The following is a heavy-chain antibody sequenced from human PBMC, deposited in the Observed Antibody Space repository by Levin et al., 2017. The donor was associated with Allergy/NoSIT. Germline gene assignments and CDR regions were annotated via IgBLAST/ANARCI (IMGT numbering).Heavy chain of an antibody. V-gene: IGHV3-15*01. D-gene: IGHD6-13*01. CDR1: GFTFSNAW. Sequence: GGSLRLSCAASGFTFSNAWMSWVRQAPGKGLEWVGRIKSKTDGGTTDYAAPVKGRFTISRDDSKNTLYLQMNSLKTEDTAVYYCTTGYSSSSTDWYFGPSPWYFDLWGRGTLVTVSS. CDR2: IKSKTDGGTT. J-gene: IGHJ2*01. CDR3: TTGYSSSSTDWYFGPSPWYFDL.